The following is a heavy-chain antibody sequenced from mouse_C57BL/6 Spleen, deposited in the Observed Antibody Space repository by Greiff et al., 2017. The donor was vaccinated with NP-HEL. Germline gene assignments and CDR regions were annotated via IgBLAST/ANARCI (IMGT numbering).Heavy chain of an antibody. V-gene: IGHV5-9-1*02. CDR1: GFTFSSYA. D-gene: IGHD2-3*01. CDR3: TRDRDGYYAFDY. J-gene: IGHJ2*01. CDR2: ISSGGDYI. Sequence: EVKLMESGEGLVKPGGSLKLSCAASGFTFSSYAMSWVRQTPEKRLEWVAYISSGGDYIYYADTVKGRFTISRDNARNTLYLQMSSLKSEDTAMYYCTRDRDGYYAFDYWGQGTTLTVSS.